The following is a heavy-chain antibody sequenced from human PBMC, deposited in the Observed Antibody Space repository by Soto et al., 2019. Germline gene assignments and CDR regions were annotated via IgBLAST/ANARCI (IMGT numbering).Heavy chain of an antibody. CDR3: ARRWELPNNDAFDI. D-gene: IGHD1-26*01. V-gene: IGHV1-69*02. CDR1: GGTFSSYT. CDR2: IIPILGIA. Sequence: QVQLVQSGAEVKKPGSSVKVSCKASGGTFSSYTISWVRQAPGQGLEWMGRIIPILGIANYAQKFQGRVTITADKSTSTAYMELSSLRSEDTAVYYCARRWELPNNDAFDIWGQGTMVTVSS. J-gene: IGHJ3*02.